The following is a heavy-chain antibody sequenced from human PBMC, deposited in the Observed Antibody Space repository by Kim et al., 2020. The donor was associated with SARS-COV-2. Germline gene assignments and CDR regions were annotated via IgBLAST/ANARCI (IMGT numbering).Heavy chain of an antibody. CDR2: ISRNSGSI. V-gene: IGHV3-9*01. D-gene: IGHD3-3*01. Sequence: GGSLRLSCAASGFTFDDYAMHWVRQAPGKCLEWVSGISRNSGSIAYADSVKGRFTISRYNAKKYLYLQMNSLRAENTDLSDCAKDISDFSSGPQGDYAF. CDR1: GFTFDDYA. J-gene: IGHJ3*01. CDR3: AKDISDFSSGPQGDYAF.